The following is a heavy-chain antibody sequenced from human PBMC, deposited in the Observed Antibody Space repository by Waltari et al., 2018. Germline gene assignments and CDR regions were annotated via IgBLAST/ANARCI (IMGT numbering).Heavy chain of an antibody. D-gene: IGHD2-21*02. V-gene: IGHV1-2*02. CDR1: GSNFVDHY. CDR2: IKPKSGVT. J-gene: IGHJ4*02. Sequence: QVQLVQSGPEAKQPGVSVNVSCRASGSNFVDHYIHWVRQDPGHGLEWMGWIKPKSGVTNYAQDFEGRITLTRDTSITTVYMELSLTSDDAAVYYCARTPFYCGGDCYGGGTYDHWGQGTQVTFSS. CDR3: ARTPFYCGGDCYGGGTYDH.